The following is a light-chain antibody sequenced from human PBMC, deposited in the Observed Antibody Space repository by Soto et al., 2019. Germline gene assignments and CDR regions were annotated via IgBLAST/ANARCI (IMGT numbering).Light chain of an antibody. CDR2: AAS. Sequence: DKQMTQSPSSLSATVGDRVTITCRASQGISNYLAWYQQKPGKVPKLLIYAASTLQSGVPSRFSGSGSGTDFTLTISSLQPEDVATYYCQQYNNAPPLTFGGGTKVDIK. J-gene: IGKJ4*01. CDR1: QGISNY. CDR3: QQYNNAPPLT. V-gene: IGKV1-27*01.